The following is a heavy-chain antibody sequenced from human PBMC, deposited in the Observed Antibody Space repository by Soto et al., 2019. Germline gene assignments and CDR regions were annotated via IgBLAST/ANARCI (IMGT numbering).Heavy chain of an antibody. Sequence: PGGSLRLSCAASGITFSSYAMTWVRQAPGKGLEWVSTIRASGGSTYYADSVKGRFTISRDNAMNTLFLHMNSLRAEDTAIYYCAKGGYTSPFDYWGLGTLVTVSS. J-gene: IGHJ4*02. CDR1: GITFSSYA. CDR3: AKGGYTSPFDY. CDR2: IRASGGST. V-gene: IGHV3-23*01. D-gene: IGHD5-12*01.